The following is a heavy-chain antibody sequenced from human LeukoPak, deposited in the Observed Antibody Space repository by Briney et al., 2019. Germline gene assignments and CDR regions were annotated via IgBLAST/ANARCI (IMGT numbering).Heavy chain of an antibody. CDR2: IIPIFGTA. V-gene: IGHV1-69*13. CDR3: ARDVSYCSGGSCYAFDY. D-gene: IGHD2-15*01. CDR1: GGTFSSYA. J-gene: IGHJ4*02. Sequence: ASVKVSCKASGGTFSSYAISWVRQAPGQGLEWMGGIIPIFGTANYAQKFQGGVTITADESTSTAYMELSSLRSEDTAVYYCARDVSYCSGGSCYAFDYWGQGTLVTVSS.